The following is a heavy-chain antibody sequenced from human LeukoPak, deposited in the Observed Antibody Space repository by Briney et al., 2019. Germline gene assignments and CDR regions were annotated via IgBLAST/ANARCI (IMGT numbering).Heavy chain of an antibody. V-gene: IGHV3-23*01. Sequence: GGSLRLSCAASGFTFSNYAMTWVRQPPGKGLEWVSAISANGRSTYYSGSVKGRFTVSRDNSKNTLFLQMNSLRAEDTALYYCAEGKGGEAFDVWGQGTMVTVSS. CDR1: GFTFSNYA. J-gene: IGHJ3*01. D-gene: IGHD3-16*01. CDR2: ISANGRST. CDR3: AEGKGGEAFDV.